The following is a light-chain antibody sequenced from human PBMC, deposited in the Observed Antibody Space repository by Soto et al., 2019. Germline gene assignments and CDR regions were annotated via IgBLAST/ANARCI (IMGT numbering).Light chain of an antibody. CDR1: SSDVGGYNY. V-gene: IGLV2-14*01. CDR2: DVS. CDR3: SSYSSSSTRV. Sequence: QSALTQPASVSGSPGQSITISCTGTSSDVGGYNYVSWYQQHPGKAPKLMICDVSNRPSGVSNRFSGSKSGNTASLTIFGLQAEDEADYYCSSYSSSSTRVFGTGTKVTVL. J-gene: IGLJ1*01.